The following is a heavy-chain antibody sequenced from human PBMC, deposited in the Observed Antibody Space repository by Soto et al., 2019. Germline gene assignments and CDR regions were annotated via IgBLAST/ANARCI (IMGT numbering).Heavy chain of an antibody. V-gene: IGHV1-69*13. D-gene: IGHD5-12*01. CDR2: IIPIFGTA. CDR3: ARVKTYRRRDGYNYLDY. J-gene: IGHJ4*02. Sequence: GASVKVSCKASGGTFSSYAISWVRQAPGQGLEWMGGIIPIFGTANYAQKFQGRVTITADESTSTAYMELSSLRSEDTAVYYCARVKTYRRRDGYNYLDYWGQGTLVTVSS. CDR1: GGTFSSYA.